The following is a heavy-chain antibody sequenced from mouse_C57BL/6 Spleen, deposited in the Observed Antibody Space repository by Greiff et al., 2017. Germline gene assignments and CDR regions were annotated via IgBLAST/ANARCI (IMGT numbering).Heavy chain of an antibody. V-gene: IGHV1-78*01. CDR3: AREDTTVVATSYFDY. CDR2: IYPRDGST. D-gene: IGHD1-1*01. J-gene: IGHJ2*01. CDR1: GYTFTDHT. Sequence: QVQLQQSDAELVKPGASVKISCKVSGYTFTDHTIHWMKQRPEQGLEWIGDIYPRDGSTKYNEKFKGKATLTADKSSSTAYMQLNSLTSEYSAVYFCAREDTTVVATSYFDYWGQGTTLTVSS.